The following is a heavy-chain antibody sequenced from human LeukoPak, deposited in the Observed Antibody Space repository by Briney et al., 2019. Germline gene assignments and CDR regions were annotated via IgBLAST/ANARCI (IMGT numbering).Heavy chain of an antibody. CDR2: ISAYNGNT. CDR1: GYTFTSYG. J-gene: IGHJ6*03. V-gene: IGHV1-18*01. Sequence: ASVKVSCKASGYTFTSYGISWVRQAPGQGLEWMGWISAYNGNTNYAQKLQGRVTMTTDTSTSTAYMELRSLRSDDTAVYYCARDGGVGYYDFWSGYMDVWGKGTTVTVSS. CDR3: ARDGGVGYYDFWSGYMDV. D-gene: IGHD3-3*01.